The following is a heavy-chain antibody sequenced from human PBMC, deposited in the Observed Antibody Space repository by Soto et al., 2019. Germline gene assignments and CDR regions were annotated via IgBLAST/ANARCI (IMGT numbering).Heavy chain of an antibody. J-gene: IGHJ5*02. V-gene: IGHV4-31*03. Sequence: QVQLQESGPGLVKPSQTLSLTSTVSGGSISSGGYYWSWIRQHPGKGLEWIGYIYYSGSTYYNPSLKSRVTISVDTSKNQFSLKLSSVTAADTAVYYCARDQGSYCSGGSCYSGWFDPWGQGTLVTVSS. CDR3: ARDQGSYCSGGSCYSGWFDP. D-gene: IGHD2-15*01. CDR2: IYYSGST. CDR1: GGSISSGGYY.